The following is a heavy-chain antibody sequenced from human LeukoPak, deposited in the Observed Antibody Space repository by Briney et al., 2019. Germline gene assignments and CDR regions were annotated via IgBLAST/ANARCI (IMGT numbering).Heavy chain of an antibody. CDR1: GFTFSSYG. D-gene: IGHD6-19*01. Sequence: GGSLRLSCAASGFTFSSYGMHWVRQAPGKGLDWGAVIWYDGSNKYYADSVKGRFTISRDNAKNSLYLQMNSLRAEDTAVYYCARAYSSVVSCDYWGQGTLVTVSS. CDR3: ARAYSSVVSCDY. CDR2: IWYDGSNK. J-gene: IGHJ4*02. V-gene: IGHV3-33*03.